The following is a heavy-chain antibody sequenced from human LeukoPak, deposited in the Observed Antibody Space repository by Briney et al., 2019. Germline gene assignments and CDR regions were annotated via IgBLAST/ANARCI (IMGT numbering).Heavy chain of an antibody. CDR1: GFTVSSNY. J-gene: IGHJ4*02. CDR2: IYSGGST. D-gene: IGHD1-14*01. Sequence: GGSLRLYCAASGFTVSSNYMSWVRQAPGKGLEWVSVIYSGGSTYYADSVKGRFTISRDNSKNTLYLQMNSLRAEDTAVYYCARDGTNTGAFDYWGQGTLVTVSS. CDR3: ARDGTNTGAFDY. V-gene: IGHV3-53*01.